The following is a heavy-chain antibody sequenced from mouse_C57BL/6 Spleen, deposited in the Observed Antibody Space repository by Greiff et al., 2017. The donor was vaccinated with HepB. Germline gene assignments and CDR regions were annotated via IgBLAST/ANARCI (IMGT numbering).Heavy chain of an antibody. D-gene: IGHD2-2*01. CDR1: GYTFTSYW. V-gene: IGHV1-50*01. CDR2: IDPSDSYT. J-gene: IGHJ4*01. Sequence: QVQLQQPGAELVKPGASVKLSCKASGYTFTSYWMQWVKQRPGQGLEWIGEIDPSDSYTNYNQKFKGKATLTVDTSSSTAYMQLSSLTSEDSAVYYCARSGGYDGGGYAMDYWGQGPSVTVSS. CDR3: ARSGGYDGGGYAMDY.